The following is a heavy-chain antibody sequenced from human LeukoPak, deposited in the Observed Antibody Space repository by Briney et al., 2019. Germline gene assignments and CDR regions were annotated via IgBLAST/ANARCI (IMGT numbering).Heavy chain of an antibody. CDR1: GGTFSSYA. D-gene: IGHD2-2*01. Sequence: ASVKVSCKASGGTFSSYALSWVRQAPGQGLEWMGWINPNSGGTNYAQKFQGRVTMTRDTSISTAYMELSRLRSEDTAVYYCAGGRTDIVVVPATLRNYYFDYWGQGTLVTVSS. CDR2: INPNSGGT. J-gene: IGHJ4*02. V-gene: IGHV1-2*02. CDR3: AGGRTDIVVVPATLRNYYFDY.